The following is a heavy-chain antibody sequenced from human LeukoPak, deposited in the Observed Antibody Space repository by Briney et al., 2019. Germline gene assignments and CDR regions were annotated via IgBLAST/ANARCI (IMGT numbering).Heavy chain of an antibody. D-gene: IGHD1-26*01. Sequence: GASVKVSCKASGGTFSSYAISWVRQAPGQGLEWMGGIIPIFGTANYAQKFQGRVTITADESTSTAYMELSSLRSEDTAVYYCARPIVGATLFDYWGQGTLVTVSS. CDR2: IIPIFGTA. CDR3: ARPIVGATLFDY. CDR1: GGTFSSYA. V-gene: IGHV1-69*13. J-gene: IGHJ4*02.